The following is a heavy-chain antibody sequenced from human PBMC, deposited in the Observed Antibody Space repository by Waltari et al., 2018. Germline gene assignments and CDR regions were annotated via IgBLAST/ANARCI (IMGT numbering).Heavy chain of an antibody. CDR3: ARHVVGATEAVRWFDP. CDR1: GYSISSGYY. J-gene: IGHJ5*02. Sequence: QVQLQESGPGLVKPSETLSLTCAVSGYSISSGYYWGWIRQPPGKGLEWIGSIYHSGSTYYHPSLKSRVTISVDTSKNQFSLKLSSVTAADTAVYYCARHVVGATEAVRWFDPWGQGTLVTVSS. D-gene: IGHD1-26*01. V-gene: IGHV4-38-2*01. CDR2: IYHSGST.